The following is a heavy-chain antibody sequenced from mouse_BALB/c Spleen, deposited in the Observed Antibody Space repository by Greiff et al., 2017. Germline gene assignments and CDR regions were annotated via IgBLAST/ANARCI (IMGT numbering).Heavy chain of an antibody. CDR2: IDPENGDT. CDR3: NAPNEYFDV. Sequence: EVQLQQSGAELVRSGASVKLSCTASGFNIKDYYMHWVKQRPEQGLEWIGWIDPENGDTEYALKFQGKATMTADTSSNTAYLQLSSLTSEDTAVYYCNAPNEYFDVWGAGTTVTVSS. V-gene: IGHV14-4*02. J-gene: IGHJ1*01. CDR1: GFNIKDYY.